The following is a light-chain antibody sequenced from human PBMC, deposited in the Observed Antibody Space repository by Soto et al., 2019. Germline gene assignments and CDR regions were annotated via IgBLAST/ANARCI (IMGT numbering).Light chain of an antibody. V-gene: IGKV1-39*01. CDR1: RNVSIY. CDR3: QQSYKMPS. Sequence: EIPLTQSPSSLAASVGDRLTLTCRASRNVSIYLNWYQHKPGKGPTLLIHATSNLQIGVPSRFSGSGSGTEFTLTISSLEPEDFGTYYCQQSYKMPSFGHATRL. CDR2: ATS. J-gene: IGKJ5*01.